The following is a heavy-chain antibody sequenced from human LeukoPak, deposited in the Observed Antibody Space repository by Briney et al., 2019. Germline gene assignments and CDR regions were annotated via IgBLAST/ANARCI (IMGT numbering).Heavy chain of an antibody. J-gene: IGHJ4*02. CDR2: INPNSGDT. CDR1: GYTFTGYY. D-gene: IGHD4-17*01. CDR3: ANNWAGDSGY. Sequence: ASVKVSCKASGYTFTGYYIRWVRQPPGQGLEWMGWINPNSGDTKYAQKFQGRVTMTRDTSISTAYMELSRLRSDDTAIYYCANNWAGDSGYWGQGTLVTVSS. V-gene: IGHV1-2*02.